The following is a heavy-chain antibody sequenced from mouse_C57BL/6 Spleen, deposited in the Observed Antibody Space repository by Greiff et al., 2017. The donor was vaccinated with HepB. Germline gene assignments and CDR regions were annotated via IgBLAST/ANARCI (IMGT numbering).Heavy chain of an antibody. J-gene: IGHJ2*01. CDR3: AAYYYGSSHYFDY. Sequence: QVQLQQPGAELVKPGASVKMSCKASGYTFTSYWITWVKQRPGQGLEWIGDIYPGSGSTNYKEKFKSKATLTVDTSSSTAYMQLSSLTSEDSAVYYCAAYYYGSSHYFDYWGQGTTLTVSS. CDR1: GYTFTSYW. V-gene: IGHV1-55*01. D-gene: IGHD1-1*01. CDR2: IYPGSGST.